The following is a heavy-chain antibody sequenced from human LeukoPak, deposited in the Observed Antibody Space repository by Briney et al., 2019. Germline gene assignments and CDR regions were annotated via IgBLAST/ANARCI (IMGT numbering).Heavy chain of an antibody. CDR2: ISGSGGST. CDR1: GFTFSSYA. CDR3: AKASANSAITIFGVVITGRSHPLDY. V-gene: IGHV3-23*01. J-gene: IGHJ4*02. D-gene: IGHD3-3*01. Sequence: GGSLRLSCAASGFTFSSYAMSWVRQAPGKGLEWVSAISGSGGSTYYADSVKGRFTISRDNSKNTLYLQMNSLRAEDTAVYYCAKASANSAITIFGVVITGRSHPLDYWGQGTLVTVSS.